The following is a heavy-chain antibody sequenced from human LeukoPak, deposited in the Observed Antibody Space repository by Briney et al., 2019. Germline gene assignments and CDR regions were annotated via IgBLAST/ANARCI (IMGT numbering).Heavy chain of an antibody. D-gene: IGHD6-13*01. J-gene: IGHJ4*02. CDR1: GYTFTSYY. V-gene: IGHV1-2*02. Sequence: ASVKVSCKASGYTFTSYYMHWVRQAPGQGLEWMGWINPNSGGTNYAQKFQGRVTMTRDTSISTAYMELSRLRSDDTAVYYCAREESIAAAGTDYWGQGTLVTVSS. CDR2: INPNSGGT. CDR3: AREESIAAAGTDY.